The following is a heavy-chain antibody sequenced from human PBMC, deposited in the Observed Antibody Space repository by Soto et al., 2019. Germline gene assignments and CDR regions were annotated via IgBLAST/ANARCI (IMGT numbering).Heavy chain of an antibody. J-gene: IGHJ5*02. D-gene: IGHD4-17*01. V-gene: IGHV4-4*02. CDR1: GVSLSNPNW. CDR2: IYYSGST. Sequence: PSETLSLTCAVSGVSLSNPNWWAWVRQAPGKGLEWIGYIYYSGSTNYNPSLNSRVTISVDTSKNQFSLKLSSVTAADTAVYYCARHGERTIRSLNWFDPWGQGTLVTVSS. CDR3: ARHGERTIRSLNWFDP.